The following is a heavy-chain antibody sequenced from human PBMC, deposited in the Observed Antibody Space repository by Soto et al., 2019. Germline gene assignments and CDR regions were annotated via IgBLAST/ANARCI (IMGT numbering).Heavy chain of an antibody. Sequence: QVQLVQSGAEVKKPGASVKVSCKASGYTFTSYDINWVRQATGQGLEWMGWMNPNSGNTGYAQKFQGRVTMTRTTSISTAYMELSSLRSEDTAVYYCASSSIAARQRWFDPWGQGTLVTVSS. J-gene: IGHJ5*02. CDR2: MNPNSGNT. V-gene: IGHV1-8*01. CDR3: ASSSIAARQRWFDP. CDR1: GYTFTSYD. D-gene: IGHD6-6*01.